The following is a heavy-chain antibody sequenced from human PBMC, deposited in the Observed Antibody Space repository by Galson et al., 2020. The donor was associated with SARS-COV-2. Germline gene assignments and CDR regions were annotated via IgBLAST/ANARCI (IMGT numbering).Heavy chain of an antibody. CDR2: IKTKTAGATT. Sequence: GRFLRLSGAASGFTFSNAWTSWVRQAPGKGLEWVGRIKTKTAGATTDYAAPVKGRFTISRDDSKNTRYRQMNSLKTEDTAVYYCTTGAPPYCGGDCYSDAFDIGGQGTMVTVSS. D-gene: IGHD2-21*02. V-gene: IGHV3-15*01. J-gene: IGHJ3*02. CDR3: TTGAPPYCGGDCYSDAFDI. CDR1: GFTFSNAW.